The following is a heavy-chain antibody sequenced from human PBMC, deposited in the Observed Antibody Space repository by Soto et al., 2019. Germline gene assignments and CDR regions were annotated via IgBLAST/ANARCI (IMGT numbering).Heavy chain of an antibody. V-gene: IGHV3-48*02. Sequence: EVQLVESGGGLVQPGGSLRLSCAASGFTFSSYSMNWVRQAPGKGLEWVSYISNSGDTVYYADSVKGRFTISRDNVNNSVYLQMDCRRHGDTAVYYCAKPRGYSYGYTNYWGQGTLVTVSS. D-gene: IGHD5-18*01. CDR1: GFTFSSYS. J-gene: IGHJ4*02. CDR2: ISNSGDTV. CDR3: AKPRGYSYGYTNY.